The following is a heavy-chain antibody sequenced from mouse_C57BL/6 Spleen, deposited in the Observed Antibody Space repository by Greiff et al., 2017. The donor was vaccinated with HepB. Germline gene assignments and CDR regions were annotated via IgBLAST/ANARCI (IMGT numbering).Heavy chain of an antibody. CDR1: GYSITSGYD. Sequence: DVQLQESGPGMVKPSQSLSLTCTVTGYSITSGYDWHWIRHFPGNNLEWMGYISYSGSTNYNPSLKSRISITHDTSKNHFFLKLNSVTTEDTATYYCARGGGTGYFDVWGTGTTVTVSS. CDR3: ARGGGTGYFDV. CDR2: ISYSGST. J-gene: IGHJ1*03. V-gene: IGHV3-1*01. D-gene: IGHD3-3*01.